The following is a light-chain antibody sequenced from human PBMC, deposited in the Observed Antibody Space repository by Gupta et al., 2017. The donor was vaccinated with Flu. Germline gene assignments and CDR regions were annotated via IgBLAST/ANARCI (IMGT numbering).Light chain of an antibody. J-gene: IGKJ2*02. CDR3: QQLDSLPRT. V-gene: IGKV1-9*01. CDR2: AAS. CDR1: QGISTY. Sequence: DIQLTQSPSFLSASVGDRVTITCRASQGISTYLAWYQQKPGTAPKVLIYAASTLQSGVPSRFSGSGSGTEFTLTISSLQPDDFATYYCQQLDSLPRTFGQGTKLEIK.